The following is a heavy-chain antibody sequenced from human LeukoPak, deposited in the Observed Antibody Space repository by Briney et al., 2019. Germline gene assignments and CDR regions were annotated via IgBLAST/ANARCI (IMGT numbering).Heavy chain of an antibody. V-gene: IGHV3-21*01. Sequence: GGSLRLSCAASGFTFSSYAMSWVRQAPGKGLEWVSSISSSSSYIYYADSVKGRFTISRDNAKNSLYLQMNSLRAEDTAVYYCARAGIVVVPAATYAFDIWGQGTMVTVSS. J-gene: IGHJ3*02. CDR2: ISSSSSYI. CDR1: GFTFSSYA. D-gene: IGHD2-2*01. CDR3: ARAGIVVVPAATYAFDI.